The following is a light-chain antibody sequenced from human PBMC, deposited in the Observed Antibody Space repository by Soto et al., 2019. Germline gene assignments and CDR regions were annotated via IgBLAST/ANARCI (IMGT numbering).Light chain of an antibody. CDR2: DTS. Sequence: EIVMTQSPATLSVSPGERATLSCRASQSVSILLAWYQQKPGQAPRLLIYDTSTRATGVPTRFSGSRSGAEFTLTINSLQSEDFAVYYCQQYDSWPPLTFGGGTKVDIK. J-gene: IGKJ4*01. CDR1: QSVSIL. CDR3: QQYDSWPPLT. V-gene: IGKV3-15*01.